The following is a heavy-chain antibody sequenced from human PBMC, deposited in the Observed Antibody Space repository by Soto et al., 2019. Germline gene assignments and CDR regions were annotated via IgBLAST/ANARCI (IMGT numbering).Heavy chain of an antibody. CDR2: ISTSGRTL. CDR3: ARDQTNTVVTPLLY. D-gene: IGHD4-17*01. CDR1: GFTFSDYY. V-gene: IGHV3-11*01. J-gene: IGHJ4*02. Sequence: GGSLRLSCEASGFTFSDYYMSWIRQAPGKGLEWLAYISTSGRTLFYSDSVKGRFTISRDNAKNSMYLQMHSLRAEDTAKYYCARDQTNTVVTPLLYWGQGTLVTVSS.